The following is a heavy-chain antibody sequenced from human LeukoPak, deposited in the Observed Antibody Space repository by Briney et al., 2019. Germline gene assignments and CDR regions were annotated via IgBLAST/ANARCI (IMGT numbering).Heavy chain of an antibody. CDR1: GDSISNYY. CDR3: ARSNLGYCSGGSCYTYDY. Sequence: SETLSLTCTVSGDSISNYYWSWIRQPPGKGLEWIGHIYYSGSTNYNPSLKSRVTISVDTSKNQFSLKLSSVTAADTAVYYCARSNLGYCSGGSCYTYDYWGQGTLVTVSS. D-gene: IGHD2-15*01. CDR2: IYYSGST. J-gene: IGHJ4*02. V-gene: IGHV4-59*01.